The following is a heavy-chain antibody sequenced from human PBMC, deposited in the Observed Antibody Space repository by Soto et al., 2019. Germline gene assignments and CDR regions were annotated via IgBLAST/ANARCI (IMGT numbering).Heavy chain of an antibody. D-gene: IGHD2-21*02. V-gene: IGHV1-46*01. CDR3: ARGGHVVVVTAALDY. CDR1: GDTFTDYY. J-gene: IGHJ4*02. CDR2: VNPSGGHT. Sequence: QVQLMQSGAEVKKPGASVKVSCKASGDTFTDYYIHWVRQAPGQGLEWMGTVNPSGGHTTYAQHFLGRVTMTRDTSTGTLYMELTRLTSDGTAIYYCARGGHVVVVTAALDYWGQGTLVTVSS.